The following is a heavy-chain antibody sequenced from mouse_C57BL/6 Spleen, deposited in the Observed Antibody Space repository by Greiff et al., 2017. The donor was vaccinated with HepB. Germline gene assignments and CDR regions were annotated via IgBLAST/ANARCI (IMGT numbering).Heavy chain of an antibody. J-gene: IGHJ3*01. D-gene: IGHD3-2*02. CDR2: IYPGSGST. CDR1: GYTFTSYW. Sequence: VQLQQSGAELVKPGASVKMSCKASGYTFTSYWITWVKQRPGQGLEWIGDIYPGSGSTNYNEKFKSKATMTVDTSSSTAYMQPRSLPSEVSAVFYWAREWAAQATFAYWGQGTLVTVSA. V-gene: IGHV1-55*01. CDR3: AREWAAQATFAY.